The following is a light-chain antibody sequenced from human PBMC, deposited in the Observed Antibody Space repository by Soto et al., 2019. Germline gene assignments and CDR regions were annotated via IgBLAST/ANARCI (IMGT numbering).Light chain of an antibody. CDR1: QSVSRS. V-gene: IGKV1-39*01. CDR2: AAS. Sequence: QLTQSPSSLSASVGDRVIITCRASQSVSRSLNWYQQKPGPPPKLLLYAASTLHSGVPSRFSGSGSGTEFTRTISSLQPEDFATYYCQQNAITPPWTFGQGTKVEVK. CDR3: QQNAITPPWT. J-gene: IGKJ1*01.